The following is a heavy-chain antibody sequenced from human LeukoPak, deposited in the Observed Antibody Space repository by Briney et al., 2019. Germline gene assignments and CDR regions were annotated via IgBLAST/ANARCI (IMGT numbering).Heavy chain of an antibody. D-gene: IGHD2-21*02. J-gene: IGHJ4*02. CDR2: IRSKANSYAT. CDR3: TSEAYCGGDCYVFDY. CDR1: GFTFSGSA. Sequence: GGSLRLSCAASGFTFSGSAMHWVRQASGKGLEWVGRIRSKANSYATAYAASVKGRFTISRDDSKNTAYLQMNSLKTEDTAVYYCTSEAYCGGDCYVFDYWGQGTLVTVSS. V-gene: IGHV3-73*01.